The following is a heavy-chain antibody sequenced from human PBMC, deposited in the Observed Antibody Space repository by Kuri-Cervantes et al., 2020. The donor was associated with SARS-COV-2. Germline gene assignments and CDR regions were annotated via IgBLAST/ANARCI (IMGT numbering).Heavy chain of an antibody. CDR3: ARDRRHYDFWSGYSHDAFDI. CDR2: MNPNSGNT. V-gene: IGHV1-8*03. Sequence: ASVKVSCKASGYTFTGYYMHWVRQAPGQGLEWMGRMNPNSGNTGYAQKFQGRVTITRNTSISTAYMELSSLRSEDTAVYYCARDRRHYDFWSGYSHDAFDIWGQGTMVTVSS. CDR1: GYTFTGYY. J-gene: IGHJ3*02. D-gene: IGHD3-3*01.